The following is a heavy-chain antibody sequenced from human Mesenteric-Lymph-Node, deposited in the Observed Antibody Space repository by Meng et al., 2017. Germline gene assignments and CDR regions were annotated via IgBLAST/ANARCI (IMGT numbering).Heavy chain of an antibody. CDR3: ARGTSGSYYAPRDY. V-gene: IGHV3-30*03. D-gene: IGHD3-10*01. Sequence: GESLKISCAASGFTFSTYWMYWIRQAPGKGLEWVAFISSDGTYKYYADSVKGRFTISRDNSKNTLYLQMNMRTEDTAMFYCARGTSGSYYAPRDYWGQGTLVTVSS. CDR2: ISSDGTYK. J-gene: IGHJ4*02. CDR1: GFTFSTYW.